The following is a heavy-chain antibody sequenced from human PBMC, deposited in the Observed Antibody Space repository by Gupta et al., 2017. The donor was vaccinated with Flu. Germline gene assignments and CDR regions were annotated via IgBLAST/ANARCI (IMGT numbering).Heavy chain of an antibody. J-gene: IGHJ3*02. CDR2: IGRSSDYI. CDR3: GRLSLLRSGAFDI. V-gene: IGHV3-21*01. D-gene: IGHD1-26*01. Sequence: NWVRQVSSKGLEWVSSIGRSSDYIYYSDSVRGRFTISRDNAKDSLYLQMNSLRAEDTAVYYCGRLSLLRSGAFDIWGQETMVTVSS.